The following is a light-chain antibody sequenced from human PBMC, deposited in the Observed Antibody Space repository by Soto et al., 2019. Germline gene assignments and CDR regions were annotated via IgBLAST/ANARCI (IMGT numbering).Light chain of an antibody. Sequence: QLVLTQPASVSGSPGQSITISCTGTSSDIGAYNSVSWYQQHPGMAPQLMIYDVSYRPSGISSRFSGSKSGNTASLSISGLQAADEADYYCSSYTTHSVRVFGGGTKLTVL. CDR3: SSYTTHSVRV. CDR2: DVS. J-gene: IGLJ2*01. V-gene: IGLV2-14*03. CDR1: SSDIGAYNS.